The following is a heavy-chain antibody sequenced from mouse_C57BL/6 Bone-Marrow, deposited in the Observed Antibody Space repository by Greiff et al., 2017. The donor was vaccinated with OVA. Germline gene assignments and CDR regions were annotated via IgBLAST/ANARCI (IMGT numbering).Heavy chain of an antibody. J-gene: IGHJ3*01. D-gene: IGHD2-2*01. CDR3: ATTMVTNAY. V-gene: IGHV1-19*01. CDR1: GYTFTDYY. CDR2: INPYNGGT. Sequence: VQLKESGPVLVKPGASVKMSCKASGYTFTDYYMNWVKQSHGKSLEWIGVINPYNGGTSYNQKFKGKATLTVDKSSSTAYMELNSLTSEDSAVYYCATTMVTNAYWGQGTLVTVSA.